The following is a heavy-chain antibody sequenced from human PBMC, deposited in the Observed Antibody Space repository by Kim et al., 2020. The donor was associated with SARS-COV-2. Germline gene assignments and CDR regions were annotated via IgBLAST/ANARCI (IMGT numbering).Heavy chain of an antibody. CDR1: GFTVSSNY. CDR3: ARHRMELGYYYYGMDV. Sequence: GGSLRLSCAASGFTVSSNYMSWVRQAPGKGLEWVSVIYSGGSTYYADSVKGRFTISRDNSKNTLYLQMNSLRAEDTAVYYCARHRMELGYYYYGMDVWGQGTTVTVSS. J-gene: IGHJ6*02. CDR2: IYSGGST. D-gene: IGHD7-27*01. V-gene: IGHV3-66*04.